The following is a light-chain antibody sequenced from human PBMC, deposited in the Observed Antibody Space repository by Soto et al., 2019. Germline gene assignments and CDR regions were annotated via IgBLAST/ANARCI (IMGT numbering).Light chain of an antibody. CDR3: QQYGTSPRT. V-gene: IGKV3-20*01. CDR2: ETS. J-gene: IGKJ1*01. Sequence: EIVLTQSPGTLSLSPGERATLSCRASQSFSSSYLAWYQQKPGQAPRLLIYETSSRATGIPDRFSGSGSQTDFTLTISRLEPEDFAVYYCQQYGTSPRTFGQGTKADIK. CDR1: QSFSSSY.